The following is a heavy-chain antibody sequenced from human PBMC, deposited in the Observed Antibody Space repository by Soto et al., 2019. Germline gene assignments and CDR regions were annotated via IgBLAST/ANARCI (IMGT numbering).Heavy chain of an antibody. CDR1: GFTFSSYS. V-gene: IGHV3-48*01. CDR3: ARDIAARTPNWFDP. J-gene: IGHJ5*02. D-gene: IGHD6-6*01. Sequence: PGGSLRLSCAASGFTFSSYSMNWVRQAPGKGLEWVSYISSSSSTIYYADSVKGRFTISRDNAKNSLYLQMNSLRAEDTAVYYCARDIAARTPNWFDPWGRGTLVTVSS. CDR2: ISSSSSTI.